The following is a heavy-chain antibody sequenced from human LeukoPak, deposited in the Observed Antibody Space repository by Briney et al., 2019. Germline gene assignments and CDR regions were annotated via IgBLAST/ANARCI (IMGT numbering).Heavy chain of an antibody. V-gene: IGHV1-46*01. Sequence: GASVKVSCKASGYTFTSYYMHWVRQAPGQGLEWMGIINPSGGSTSYAQKFQGRVTMTRDTSTSTVYMELSSLRSEDTAVYYCARDLKIGYSSGWSNYWGQGTLVTVSS. D-gene: IGHD6-19*01. CDR1: GYTFTSYY. CDR2: INPSGGST. J-gene: IGHJ4*02. CDR3: ARDLKIGYSSGWSNY.